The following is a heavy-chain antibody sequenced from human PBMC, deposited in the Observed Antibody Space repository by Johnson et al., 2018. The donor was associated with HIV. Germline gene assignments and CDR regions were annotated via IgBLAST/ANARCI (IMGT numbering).Heavy chain of an antibody. V-gene: IGHV3-66*01. CDR1: GFTVSSYY. J-gene: IGHJ3*02. D-gene: IGHD2-21*01. CDR2: LFSGGTT. Sequence: VQLVESGGGLVQPGGSLRLSCAASGFTVSSYYMSWVRQAPGKGLEWVSVLFSGGTTYYADSVKGRFTISRENAKNSLYLQMNSLIAGDTAVYYCAREGEDAFDIWGQGTMVTVSS. CDR3: AREGEDAFDI.